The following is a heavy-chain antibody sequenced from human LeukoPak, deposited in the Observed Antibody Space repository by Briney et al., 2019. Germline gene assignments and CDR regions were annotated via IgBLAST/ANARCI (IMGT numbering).Heavy chain of an antibody. CDR2: LYSGGTT. Sequence: GGSLRLSCAASGFIVSSNYMSWVRQAPGKGLEWVSVLYSGGTTYYADSVKGRFTISRDHSKNTLYLQMNSLRAEDTAVYYCARDIPGGDAFDIWGQGTMVTVSS. CDR3: ARDIPGGDAFDI. V-gene: IGHV3-53*01. D-gene: IGHD2-21*01. CDR1: GFIVSSNY. J-gene: IGHJ3*02.